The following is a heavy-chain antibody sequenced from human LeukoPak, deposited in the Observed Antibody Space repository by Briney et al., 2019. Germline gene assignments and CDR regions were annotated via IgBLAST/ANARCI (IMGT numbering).Heavy chain of an antibody. Sequence: PSETLSLTCTVSGGSLSYYYWSWIRQPPGKGLEWIGYMYYTGGTNYNPSLNSRVTISVDTSKNQFSLKLRSVTAADTAVYYGAGSHPLGSNNDYYTPFDYWGQGSLVTVSS. CDR2: MYYTGGT. CDR3: AGSHPLGSNNDYYTPFDY. J-gene: IGHJ4*02. V-gene: IGHV4-59*12. CDR1: GGSLSYYY. D-gene: IGHD3-3*01.